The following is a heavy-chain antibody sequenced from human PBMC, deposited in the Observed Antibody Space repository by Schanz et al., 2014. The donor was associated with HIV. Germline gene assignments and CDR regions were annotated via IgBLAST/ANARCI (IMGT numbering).Heavy chain of an antibody. CDR2: IKEDGIEK. J-gene: IGHJ4*02. D-gene: IGHD5-18*01. Sequence: VQLVESGGGVVQPGRSLRLSCVASGFSFDSFGMHWVRQAPGKGLEWVANIKEDGIEKYYVDSVKGRFTISRDNAKNSLYLNMYSLRAEDTAVYFCAKSNGGDTAVVQYYFDYWGQGTLVSVSS. CDR3: AKSNGGDTAVVQYYFDY. CDR1: GFSFDSFG. V-gene: IGHV3-7*01.